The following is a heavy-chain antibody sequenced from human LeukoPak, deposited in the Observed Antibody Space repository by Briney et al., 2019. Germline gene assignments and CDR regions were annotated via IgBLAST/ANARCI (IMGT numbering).Heavy chain of an antibody. Sequence: SETLSLTCTVSGGSTSSYYWSWIRQPPGKGLEWIGRIFTSGIISGNTNYNPSLESRVTMSVDASKNQFSLKLTSVTAADTAIYYCARDRYYYDTSGYFSAFETWGQGTMVTVSS. CDR1: GGSTSSYY. J-gene: IGHJ3*02. CDR2: IFTSGIISGNT. D-gene: IGHD3-22*01. CDR3: ARDRYYYDTSGYFSAFET. V-gene: IGHV4-4*07.